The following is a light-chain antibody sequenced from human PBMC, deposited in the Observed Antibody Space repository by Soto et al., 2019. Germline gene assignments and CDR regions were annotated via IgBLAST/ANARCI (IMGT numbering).Light chain of an antibody. CDR3: QQYRT. V-gene: IGKV3-20*01. Sequence: EIVLTQSPGTLSLSPVEISTLSCRASQSVSSSSLAWYQQNPGQAPRLLIYEASSRATGIPDRFSGSGSGTDFTLTISRLEPEDFAVYYCQQYRTFGQGTKVDIK. CDR1: QSVSSSS. CDR2: EAS. J-gene: IGKJ1*01.